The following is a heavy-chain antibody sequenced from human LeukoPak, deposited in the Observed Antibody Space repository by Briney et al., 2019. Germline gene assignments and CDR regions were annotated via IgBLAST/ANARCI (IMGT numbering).Heavy chain of an antibody. CDR1: GGSISSSSYY. CDR2: IYYSGST. J-gene: IGHJ4*02. CDR3: ASSSTDYYDSSGYYSFDY. Sequence: SETASLTCTVSGGSISSSSYYWGWIRQPPGKGLEWIGSIYYSGSTYYNPSLKSRCSISVDTTKNEFSLKLSSVTAADTAVYYRASSSTDYYDSSGYYSFDYWGRGTLVTVSS. D-gene: IGHD3-22*01. V-gene: IGHV4-39*01.